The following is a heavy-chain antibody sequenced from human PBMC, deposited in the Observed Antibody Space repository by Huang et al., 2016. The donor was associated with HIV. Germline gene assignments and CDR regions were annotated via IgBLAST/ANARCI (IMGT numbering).Heavy chain of an antibody. D-gene: IGHD6-13*01. V-gene: IGHV1-69*10. CDR2: IVPLCAVT. CDR1: GGSFNRLG. Sequence: VQLVQSGAEVKRPGTSVKISCKASGGSFNRLGFNWGRQAPGQGLQYMGGIVPLCAVTNYAEKFRGRLSMSADKSTGTVFMELRGLTSEDTAVFFCAREGQTWYGKPIAAFEIWGQGTSVSVSP. CDR3: AREGQTWYGKPIAAFEI. J-gene: IGHJ3*02.